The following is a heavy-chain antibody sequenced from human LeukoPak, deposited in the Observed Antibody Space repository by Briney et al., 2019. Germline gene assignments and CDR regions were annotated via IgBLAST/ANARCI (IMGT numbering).Heavy chain of an antibody. CDR3: ARQSKWFGENYYYYYYMDV. J-gene: IGHJ6*03. CDR1: SRSLSSYY. D-gene: IGHD3-10*01. CDR2: IYYSGSN. V-gene: IGHV4-59*01. Sequence: SQTLSLTCSLCSRSLSSYYWSWIRQPPGEGREWIGYIYYSGSNNYHTSLKGRVPISVETSKKQFSLKLSSVTAADTAVYYCARQSKWFGENYYYYYYMDVWGKGTTVTASS.